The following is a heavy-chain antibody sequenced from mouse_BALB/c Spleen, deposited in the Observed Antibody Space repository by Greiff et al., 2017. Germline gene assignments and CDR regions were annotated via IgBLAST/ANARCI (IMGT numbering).Heavy chain of an antibody. CDR2: ISSGSSTI. CDR1: GFTFSSFG. V-gene: IGHV5-17*02. D-gene: IGHD2-3*01. J-gene: IGHJ2*01. Sequence: EVQGVESGGGLVQPGGSRKLSCAASGFTFSSFGMHWVRQAPEKGLEWVAYISSGSSTIYYADTVKGRFTISRDNPKNTLFLQMTSLRSEDTAMYYCAIDGYYNYFDYGGQGTTLTVSS. CDR3: AIDGYYNYFDY.